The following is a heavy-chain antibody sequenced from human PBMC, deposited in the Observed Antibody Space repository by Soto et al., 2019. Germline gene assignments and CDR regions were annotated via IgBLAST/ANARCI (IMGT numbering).Heavy chain of an antibody. J-gene: IGHJ4*02. V-gene: IGHV1-3*01. D-gene: IGHD4-17*01. CDR1: VYTFTSYA. CDR2: VNAGNGYT. Sequence: QVQLVQSGAEVKKPGASVKVSCKASVYTFTSYALHWVRQAPGQRLEWMGWVNAGNGYTKYSQNFQGRVTITRDTSATTSYMELSGLRSEDTAVYYCARPLYADYFDYWGQGTLVTVSS. CDR3: ARPLYADYFDY.